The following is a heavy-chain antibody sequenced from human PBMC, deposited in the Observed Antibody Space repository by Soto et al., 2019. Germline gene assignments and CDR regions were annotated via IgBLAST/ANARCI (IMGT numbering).Heavy chain of an antibody. CDR1: GYPDTNSY. CDR2: IHPNTGGT. CDR3: ASDFRTRGWFRQAGNFAMDV. J-gene: IGHJ6*02. V-gene: IGHV1-2*02. Sequence: QVQLVQSGAEVRKPGASVKVSCNASGYPDTNSYMHWVRQAPGQGLEWMGWIHPNTGGTNYAQKFQGRVTMTRDTSVSTVYMELNRLTSDDTAIYFCASDFRTRGWFRQAGNFAMDVWGQGTTVTVS. D-gene: IGHD6-19*01.